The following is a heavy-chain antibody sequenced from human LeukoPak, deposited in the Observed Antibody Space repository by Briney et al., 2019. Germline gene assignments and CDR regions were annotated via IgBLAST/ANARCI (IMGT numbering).Heavy chain of an antibody. D-gene: IGHD3-9*01. CDR1: GYTFTGYY. CDR2: INPNSGGT. J-gene: IGHJ5*02. Sequence: ASVKVSCKASGYTFTGYYMHWVRQAPGRGLEWMGWINPNSGGTNYAQKFQGRVTMTRDTSISTAYMELSRLRSDDTAVYYCATSSQGYDILTGYYREDWFDPWGQGTLVTVSS. CDR3: ATSSQGYDILTGYYREDWFDP. V-gene: IGHV1-2*02.